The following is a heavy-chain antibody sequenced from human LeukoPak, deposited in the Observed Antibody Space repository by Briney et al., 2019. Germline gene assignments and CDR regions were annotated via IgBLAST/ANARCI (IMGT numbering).Heavy chain of an antibody. D-gene: IGHD3-9*01. Sequence: PSETLSLTCTVSGGSISSSSYYWGWLRQPPGQGLEWRGSSYDSGSTYYNPSLNSRVTISVDTPKNQFSLKLRSVTVADTAVYYCARHPYYDILTGYSRSMSGWFDPWGQGTLVTVSS. CDR3: ARHPYYDILTGYSRSMSGWFDP. CDR2: SYDSGST. CDR1: GGSISSSSYY. J-gene: IGHJ5*02. V-gene: IGHV4-39*01.